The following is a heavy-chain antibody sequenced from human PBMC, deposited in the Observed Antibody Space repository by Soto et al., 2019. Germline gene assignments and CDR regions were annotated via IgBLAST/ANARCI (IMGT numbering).Heavy chain of an antibody. D-gene: IGHD6-13*01. Sequence: TGGSLRLSCAASGFTFSSYWMHWVRQAPGKGLVWVSRINSDGSSTSYADSVKGRFTISRDNAKNTLYLQMNSLRAEDTAVYYCASGVGIAASYYGMDVWGQGTTVTVS. CDR2: INSDGSST. CDR3: ASGVGIAASYYGMDV. CDR1: GFTFSSYW. V-gene: IGHV3-74*01. J-gene: IGHJ6*02.